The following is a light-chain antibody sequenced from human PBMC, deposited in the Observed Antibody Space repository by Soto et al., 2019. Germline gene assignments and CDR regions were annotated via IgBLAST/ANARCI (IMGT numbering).Light chain of an antibody. J-gene: IGKJ3*01. CDR3: QQYGSSPRFT. Sequence: EIVLTQSPGTLSLSPGERATLSSRASQSVSSSYLAWYQQKPGQAPRLLIYGASSRATGIPDRFSGSGSGTDFTLTISRLEPEDFAVYYCQQYGSSPRFTFGPGTKLDIK. V-gene: IGKV3-20*01. CDR1: QSVSSSY. CDR2: GAS.